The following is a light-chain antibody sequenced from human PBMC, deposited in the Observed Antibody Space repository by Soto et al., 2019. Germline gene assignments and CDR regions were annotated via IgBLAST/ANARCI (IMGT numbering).Light chain of an antibody. CDR1: SSNIGAGYD. V-gene: IGLV1-40*01. CDR2: GNS. J-gene: IGLJ1*01. CDR3: QSYDSSLSVYV. Sequence: QSVLTQPPSVSGAPGQRVTISCTGSSSNIGAGYDVHWYQQLPGTAPKLHIYGNSNRPSGVPDRFSGSKSGTSASLAITGLQAEDEADYYCQSYDSSLSVYVFGTGTKLTVL.